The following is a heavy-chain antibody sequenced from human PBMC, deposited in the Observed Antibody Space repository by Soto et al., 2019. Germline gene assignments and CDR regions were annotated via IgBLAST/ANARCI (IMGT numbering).Heavy chain of an antibody. CDR3: AKDPGYYDTDTFGDYFDS. CDR2: ISYDGSNK. D-gene: IGHD3-22*01. J-gene: IGHJ4*02. CDR1: GFTFSSYG. V-gene: IGHV3-30*18. Sequence: GGSLRLSCAASGFTFSSYGMHWVRQAPGKGLEWVAVISYDGSNKYYADSVKGRFTISRDTSKTTLYLQMNALSAEDTAVYYCAKDPGYYDTDTFGDYFDSWGQGTLVTVSS.